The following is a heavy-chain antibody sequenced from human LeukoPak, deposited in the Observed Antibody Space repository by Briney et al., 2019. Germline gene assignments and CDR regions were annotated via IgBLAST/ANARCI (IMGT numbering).Heavy chain of an antibody. V-gene: IGHV1-69*06. CDR3: ATLGDCFTY. D-gene: IGHD3-16*01. CDR1: GCTFSSYA. J-gene: IGHJ4*02. Sequence: SVKVSCKASGCTFSSYAISWVRQAPGQGLEWMGVIIPIFGTANYAQKFQGRVTITADKSTSTAYMELSSLRAEDTAVYYCATLGDCFTYWGQGTLVTVSS. CDR2: IIPIFGTA.